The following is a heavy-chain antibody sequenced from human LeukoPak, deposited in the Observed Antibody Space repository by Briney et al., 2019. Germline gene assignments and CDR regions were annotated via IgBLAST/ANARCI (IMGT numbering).Heavy chain of an antibody. Sequence: GGSLRLSCAASGFTFSSYAMSWVRQAPGKGLEWVSAISGSGGSTYYADSVKGRFTISRDNSKNTLYLQMNSLRAEDTAVYYCAKDNYYGSGSYFYYYYYGMDVWGQGTTVTVSS. CDR3: AKDNYYGSGSYFYYYYYGMDV. V-gene: IGHV3-23*01. J-gene: IGHJ6*02. D-gene: IGHD3-10*01. CDR2: ISGSGGST. CDR1: GFTFSSYA.